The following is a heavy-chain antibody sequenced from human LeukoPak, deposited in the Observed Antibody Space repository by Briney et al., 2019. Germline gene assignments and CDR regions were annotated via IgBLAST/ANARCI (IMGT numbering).Heavy chain of an antibody. CDR1: GFTFDDYG. CDR3: AREGSYYDFWSGSYYYYMDV. V-gene: IGHV3-20*01. J-gene: IGHJ6*03. D-gene: IGHD3-3*01. CDR2: INWDGGST. Sequence: PGGSLRLSCAASGFTFDDYGMSWVRQAPGKGLEWVSGINWDGGSTGYADSVKGRFTISRDNAKNSLYLQMNSLRAEDTALYHCAREGSYYDFWSGSYYYYMDVWGKGTTVTVSS.